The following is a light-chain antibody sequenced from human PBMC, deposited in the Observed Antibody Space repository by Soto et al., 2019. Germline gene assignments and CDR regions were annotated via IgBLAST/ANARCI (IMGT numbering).Light chain of an antibody. CDR2: DVT. CDR1: SSDVGGYSY. V-gene: IGLV2-14*01. J-gene: IGLJ1*01. CDR3: SSYTSSSTSPYV. Sequence: QSALTQPASVSGSPGQSITISCTGTSSDVGGYSYVSWYQQPPGKAPKLMIYDVTNRPSGVSNRFSGYKSGNTASLTISGLQAEDEADYYCSSYTSSSTSPYVFGTGTKLTVL.